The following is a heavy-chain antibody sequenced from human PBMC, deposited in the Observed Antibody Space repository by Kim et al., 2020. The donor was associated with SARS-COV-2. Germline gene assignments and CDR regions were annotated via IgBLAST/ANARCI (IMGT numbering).Heavy chain of an antibody. CDR3: ASLYGDDDY. D-gene: IGHD4-17*01. CDR2: IYHSGST. J-gene: IGHJ4*02. CDR1: GYSISSGYY. Sequence: SETLSLTCTVSGYSISSGYYWGWIRQPPGKGLEWIGSIYHSGSTYYNPSLKSRVTISVDTSKNQFSLKLSSVTAADTAVYYCASLYGDDDYWGQGTLVTVSS. V-gene: IGHV4-38-2*02.